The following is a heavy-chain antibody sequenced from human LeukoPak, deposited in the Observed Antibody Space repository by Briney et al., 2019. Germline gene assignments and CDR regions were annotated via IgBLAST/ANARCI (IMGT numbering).Heavy chain of an antibody. Sequence: SETLSLTCTVSGGSISSYYWSWIRQPPGKGLEWIGYIYYSGSTNYNPSLRSRVTISVDTSKNQFSLKLSSVTAADMAVYYCARGGDTMTTWGQGTLVTVYS. J-gene: IGHJ4*02. CDR2: IYYSGST. D-gene: IGHD1-26*01. CDR1: GGSISSYY. CDR3: ARGGDTMTT. V-gene: IGHV4-59*01.